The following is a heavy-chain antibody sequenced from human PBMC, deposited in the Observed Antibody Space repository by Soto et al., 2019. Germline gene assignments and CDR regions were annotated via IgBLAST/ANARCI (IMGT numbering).Heavy chain of an antibody. V-gene: IGHV3-9*01. J-gene: IGHJ3*02. CDR1: GFTFEDDA. Sequence: EMPLVESGGALVQPGRSLRLSCAASGFTFEDDARHWVRQATGQGLEWFSGDRWNSGIIEYADAVKGRFSVSRDNARNSRYLQMNGLRADDTGVSYCTKDIEWSGSHLNHAFDTWGQGTVVSVSS. CDR3: TKDIEWSGSHLNHAFDT. D-gene: IGHD1-26*01. CDR2: DRWNSGII.